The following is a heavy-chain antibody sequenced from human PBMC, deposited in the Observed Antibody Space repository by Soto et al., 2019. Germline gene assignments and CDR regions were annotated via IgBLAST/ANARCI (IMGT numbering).Heavy chain of an antibody. V-gene: IGHV4-39*01. D-gene: IGHD3-3*02. CDR1: GGSISSSSYY. CDR2: IYYSGST. Sequence: QLQLQESGPGLEKPSETLSLTCTVSGGSISSSSYYWGWIRQPPGKGREWIGSIYYSGSTYYNPSHTRRVTRTVATSKNQFSLTLSSVTAADTAVYYCARILESHWPSKTFIPDHWGQGTLVTVSS. CDR3: ARILESHWPSKTFIPDH. J-gene: IGHJ5*02.